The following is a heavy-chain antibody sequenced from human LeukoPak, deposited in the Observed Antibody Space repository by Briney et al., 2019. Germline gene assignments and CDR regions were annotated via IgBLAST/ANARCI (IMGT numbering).Heavy chain of an antibody. Sequence: TGGSLRLSCAASGFTFSKYWMLWVRHAPGKGLESVSRINTDGTVTTYADSVKGRFTVSRYNADNTMCLQMNSVRDEDTAVYYCATKQWLAPPPDSWGQGTPVTVSS. V-gene: IGHV3-74*01. CDR2: INTDGTVT. CDR1: GFTFSKYW. D-gene: IGHD6-19*01. J-gene: IGHJ4*02. CDR3: ATKQWLAPPPDS.